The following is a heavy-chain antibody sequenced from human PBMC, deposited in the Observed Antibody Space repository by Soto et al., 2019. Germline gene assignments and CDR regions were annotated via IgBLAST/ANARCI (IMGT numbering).Heavy chain of an antibody. V-gene: IGHV4-39*07. CDR2: IYYSGST. D-gene: IGHD1-26*01. CDR3: ARDWELRGGYFDY. CDR1: GGSISSSSYY. J-gene: IGHJ4*02. Sequence: SETLSLTCTVSGGSISSSSYYWGWIRQPPGKGLEWIGSIYYSGSTYYNPSLKSRVTISVDTSKNQFSLKLSSVTAADTAMYYCARDWELRGGYFDYWGQGTLVTVSS.